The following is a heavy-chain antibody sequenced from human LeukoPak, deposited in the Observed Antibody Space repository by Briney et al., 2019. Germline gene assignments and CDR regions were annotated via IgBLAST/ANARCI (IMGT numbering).Heavy chain of an antibody. J-gene: IGHJ6*03. Sequence: PSETLSLTCTVSGGSISSSSYYWGWIRQPPGKGLEWIGSIYHSGSTYYNPSLKSRVTIAVETSKNQFSLKLSSVTAADTAVYYCSRVTPGYYYYMDVWGKGTTVTISS. CDR2: IYHSGST. CDR3: SRVTPGYYYYMDV. CDR1: GGSISSSSYY. V-gene: IGHV4-39*07.